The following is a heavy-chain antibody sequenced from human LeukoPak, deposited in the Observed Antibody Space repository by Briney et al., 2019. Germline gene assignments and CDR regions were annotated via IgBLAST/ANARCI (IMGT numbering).Heavy chain of an antibody. CDR3: AREAIAVAGIPYGMDV. D-gene: IGHD6-19*01. CDR1: GFTFSDYY. Sequence: PGGSLRLSCAASGFTFSDYYMSWIRQAPGKGLEWVSYISSSGSTIYYADSVKGRFTISGDNAKNSLYLQMNSLRAEDTAVYYCAREAIAVAGIPYGMDVWGQGTTVTVSS. CDR2: ISSSGSTI. V-gene: IGHV3-11*01. J-gene: IGHJ6*02.